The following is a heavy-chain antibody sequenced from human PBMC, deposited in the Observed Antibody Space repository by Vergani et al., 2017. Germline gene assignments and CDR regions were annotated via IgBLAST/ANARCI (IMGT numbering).Heavy chain of an antibody. Sequence: QVQLVESGGGVVQPGRSLRLSCAASGFTFSSYAMHWVRQAPGKGLEWVAVIPYDGSNKYYADSVKGRFTISRDNSKNTLYLQMNSLRAEDTAVYYCARDIGLSVATLGYMDVWGKGP. CDR2: IPYDGSNK. CDR3: ARDIGLSVATLGYMDV. CDR1: GFTFSSYA. J-gene: IGHJ6*03. D-gene: IGHD5-12*01. V-gene: IGHV3-30-3*01.